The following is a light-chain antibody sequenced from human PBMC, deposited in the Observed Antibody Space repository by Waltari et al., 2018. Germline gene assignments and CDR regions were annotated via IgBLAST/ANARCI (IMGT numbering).Light chain of an antibody. J-gene: IGLJ2*01. V-gene: IGLV2-23*02. Sequence: QSALPQPASVSGSPGQSITISCTGTSSDVATYDLVSWFQQHPGKAPKLIIYEVTKRPSGISDRFSGFKSGNTASLTISGLRAEDDTDYYCSSYAGHNTWIFGGGTKLTVL. CDR3: SSYAGHNTWI. CDR1: SSDVATYDL. CDR2: EVT.